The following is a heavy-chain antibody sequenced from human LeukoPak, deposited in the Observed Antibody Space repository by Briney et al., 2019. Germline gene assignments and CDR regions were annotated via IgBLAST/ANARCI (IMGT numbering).Heavy chain of an antibody. CDR2: INPHGGGT. D-gene: IGHD4-17*01. J-gene: IGHJ4*02. Sequence: ASVKVSCKASGYTFSDYYLHWVRQAPGHGLEWMGWINPHGGGTHYAQKFQGRVTMTRDTSISTAYMELSSLRSDDTAVYYCAKGKLMDDYGDYERGSYFDYWGQGTLVTVSS. CDR1: GYTFSDYY. CDR3: AKGKLMDDYGDYERGSYFDY. V-gene: IGHV1-2*02.